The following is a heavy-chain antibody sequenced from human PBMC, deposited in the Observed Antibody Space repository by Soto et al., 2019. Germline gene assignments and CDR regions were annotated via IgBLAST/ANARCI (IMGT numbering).Heavy chain of an antibody. J-gene: IGHJ6*02. CDR3: FRENYFSYHGMDV. CDR1: GFIFSSFW. CDR2: INGDGASL. V-gene: IGHV3-74*03. Sequence: VRLEEAGGGFVQPGGSLRVSCSGSGFIFSSFWMHWVRQGPGKGLEWVSRINGDGASLAYADSVKGRFSISRDNVKNTLHLQMNSLKIEDTAVYYCFRENYFSYHGMDVWGQGTTVTVSS. D-gene: IGHD1-26*01.